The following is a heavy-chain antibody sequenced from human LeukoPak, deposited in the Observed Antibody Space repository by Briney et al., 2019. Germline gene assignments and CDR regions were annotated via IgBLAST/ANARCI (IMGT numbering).Heavy chain of an antibody. V-gene: IGHV1-46*01. CDR3: ARDSDYYDSSGYLPQYYFDY. CDR1: GYTFTSYY. D-gene: IGHD3-22*01. Sequence: ASVKVSCKASGYTFTSYYMHWVRQAPGQGLEWMGIINPSGGSTSYAQKFQGRVTMTRDTSTSTAYMELSSLRSEDTAVYYCARDSDYYDSSGYLPQYYFDYWGQGTLVTASS. J-gene: IGHJ4*02. CDR2: INPSGGST.